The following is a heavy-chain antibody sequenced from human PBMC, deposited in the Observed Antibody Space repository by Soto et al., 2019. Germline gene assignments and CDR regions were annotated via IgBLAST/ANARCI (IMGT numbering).Heavy chain of an antibody. CDR2: IDPSGGST. D-gene: IGHD3-22*01. J-gene: IGHJ4*02. CDR3: ARVPYDTTGYYAF. V-gene: IGHV1-46*01. CDR1: GFTFTTYY. Sequence: ASVKVSCKTSGFTFTTYYIHWVRQAPGQGLEWMGMIDPSGGSTTYAQKFQGRITMTSDMSTSTVYMELSSLRSEDTAVYYCARVPYDTTGYYAFWGRGTLVTV.